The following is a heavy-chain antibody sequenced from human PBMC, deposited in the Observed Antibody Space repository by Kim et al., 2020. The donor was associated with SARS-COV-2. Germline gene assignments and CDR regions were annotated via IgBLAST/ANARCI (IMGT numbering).Heavy chain of an antibody. Sequence: GESLKISCKGSGYSFTSYWISWVRQMHGKGLEWMGRIDPSDSYTNYSPSFQGHVTISADKSISTAYLQWSSLKASDTAMYYCARHGQLLRFGELSGWFDPWSQGTLVTVS. CDR1: GYSFTSYW. CDR2: IDPSDSYT. V-gene: IGHV5-10-1*01. CDR3: ARHGQLLRFGELSGWFDP. J-gene: IGHJ5*02. D-gene: IGHD3-10*01.